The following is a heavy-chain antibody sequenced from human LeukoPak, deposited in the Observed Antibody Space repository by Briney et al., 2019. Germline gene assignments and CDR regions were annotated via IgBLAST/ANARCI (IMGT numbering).Heavy chain of an antibody. J-gene: IGHJ6*02. CDR3: ARNQQLGGHSYYYYGMDV. Sequence: GGSLRLSCAASGFSFSSYAMTWARQAPGKGLEWVSGISGGGVTTYYADSVKGRFTISRDNSKNTLYLQMNSLRADDTAIYYCARNQQLGGHSYYYYGMDVWGQGTTVTVSS. CDR2: ISGGGVTT. D-gene: IGHD3-16*01. V-gene: IGHV3-23*01. CDR1: GFSFSSYA.